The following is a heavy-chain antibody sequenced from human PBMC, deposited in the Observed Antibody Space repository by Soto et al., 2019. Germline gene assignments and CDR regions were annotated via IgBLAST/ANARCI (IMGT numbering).Heavy chain of an antibody. D-gene: IGHD4-17*01. CDR3: AYGDSRGPFDS. CDR2: IYNSGST. Sequence: TLSLTCTVSGGSISSYYRSWIRQPPGKGLEWIGYIYNSGSTNYNPSLKSRVTISVDTSKNQFSLKLSSVTAADTAVYYCAYGDSRGPFDSWGQGTLVTVSS. CDR1: GGSISSYY. V-gene: IGHV4-59*01. J-gene: IGHJ4*02.